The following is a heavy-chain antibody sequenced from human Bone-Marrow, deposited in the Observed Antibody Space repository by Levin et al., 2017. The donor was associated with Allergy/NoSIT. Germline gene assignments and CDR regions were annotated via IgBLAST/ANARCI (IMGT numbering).Heavy chain of an antibody. CDR3: AREGGRQAAWDY. J-gene: IGHJ4*02. V-gene: IGHV4-59*01. CDR1: GGSISSYY. CDR2: IYYSGST. D-gene: IGHD2-15*01. Sequence: ASETLSLTCTVSGGSISSYYWSWIRQPPGKGLEWIGYIYYSGSTNYNPSLKSRVTISVDTSKNQFSLKLSSVTAADTAVYYCAREGGRQAAWDYWGQGTLVTVSS.